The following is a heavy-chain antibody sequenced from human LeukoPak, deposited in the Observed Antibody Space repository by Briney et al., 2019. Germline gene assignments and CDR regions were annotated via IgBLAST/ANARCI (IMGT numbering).Heavy chain of an antibody. CDR2: IYYSGST. V-gene: IGHV4-39*01. CDR3: ARQTLRRITIFGVVALDAFDI. CDR1: GGSISSSSYY. D-gene: IGHD3-3*01. J-gene: IGHJ3*02. Sequence: PSETLSLTCTVSGGSISSSSYYWGWFRQPPGKGLEWIGSIYYSGSTYYNPSLKSRVTISVDTSKNQFSLKLSSVTAADTAVYYCARQTLRRITIFGVVALDAFDIWGQGTMVTVSS.